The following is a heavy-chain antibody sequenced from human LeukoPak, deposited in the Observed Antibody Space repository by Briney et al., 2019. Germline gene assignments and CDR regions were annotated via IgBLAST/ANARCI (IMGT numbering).Heavy chain of an antibody. J-gene: IGHJ6*03. CDR1: GFTFSSYS. CDR2: ISSSSSYV. V-gene: IGHV3-21*03. D-gene: IGHD3/OR15-3a*01. CDR3: ARGAADDLYYMDV. Sequence: GGSLRLSCAASGFTFSSYSMNWVRQAPGKGLEWVSSISSSSSYVYYADSVKGRFTISRDNAKNSLYLQMNRLRAEDTALYYCARGAADDLYYMDVWGKGTTVTVSS.